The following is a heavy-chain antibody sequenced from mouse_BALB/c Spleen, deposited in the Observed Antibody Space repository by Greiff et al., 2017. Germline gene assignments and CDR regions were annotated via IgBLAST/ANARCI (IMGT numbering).Heavy chain of an antibody. V-gene: IGHV2-2*02. CDR1: GFSLTSYG. D-gene: IGHD1-1*01. Sequence: QVQLKESGPGLVQPSQSLSITCTVSGFSLTSYGVHWVRQSPGKGLEWLGVIWSGGSTDYNAAFISRLSISKDNSKSQVFFKMNSLQANDTAIYYCARKGDYYGSFFDYWGQGTTLTVSS. J-gene: IGHJ2*01. CDR3: ARKGDYYGSFFDY. CDR2: IWSGGST.